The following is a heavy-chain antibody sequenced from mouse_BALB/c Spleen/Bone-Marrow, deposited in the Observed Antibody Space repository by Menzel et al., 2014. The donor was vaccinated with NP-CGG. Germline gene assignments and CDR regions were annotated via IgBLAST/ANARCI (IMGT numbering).Heavy chain of an antibody. CDR3: ARDYANIAWIAS. V-gene: IGHV14-3*02. D-gene: IGHD1-1*01. CDR2: IDPANGNT. Sequence: VHVKQSGAELVKPGVSVKLSCTPSGFNIKDTHMHWVKQRPEQGLEWIGRIDPANGNTKYDPNFQGKATITADTSSNTAYLQLSSLTSEDTAVYSCARDYANIAWIASWGQGTLVTVS. J-gene: IGHJ3*01. CDR1: GFNIKDTH.